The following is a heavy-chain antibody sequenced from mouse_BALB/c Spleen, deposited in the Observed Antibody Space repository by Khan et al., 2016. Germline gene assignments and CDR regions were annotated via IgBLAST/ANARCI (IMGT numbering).Heavy chain of an antibody. CDR2: ISYSGST. J-gene: IGHJ2*01. D-gene: IGHD1-1*01. CDR1: GYSITSDYA. CDR3: ARDYYGSSYFDD. Sequence: EVKLEESGPGLVKPSQSLSLTCTVTGYSITSDYAWNWIRQFPGNKLEWMGYISYSGSTSYNPSLKSRISITRDTSKNQFFLQLNSVTTEDTATYYCARDYYGSSYFDDWGQGTTLTVS. V-gene: IGHV3-2*02.